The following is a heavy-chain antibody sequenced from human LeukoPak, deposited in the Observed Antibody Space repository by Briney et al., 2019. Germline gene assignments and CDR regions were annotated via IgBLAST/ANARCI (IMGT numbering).Heavy chain of an antibody. J-gene: IGHJ5*02. CDR2: ISSSGSTI. CDR1: GFTFSDYY. CDR3: ARDRNIAAALSWFDP. Sequence: AGGSLRLSCAASGFTFSDYYMSWIRQAPGKGLEWVSYISSSGSTIYYADSVKGRFTISRDNAKNSLYLQMNSLRAEDTAVYYCARDRNIAAALSWFDPWGQGTLVTVSS. D-gene: IGHD6-13*01. V-gene: IGHV3-11*04.